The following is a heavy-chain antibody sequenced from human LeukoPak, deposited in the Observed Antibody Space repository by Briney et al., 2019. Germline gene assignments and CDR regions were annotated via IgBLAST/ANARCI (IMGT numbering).Heavy chain of an antibody. CDR2: IYPGDSDT. J-gene: IGHJ5*02. CDR3: ARHTNYCSGGTCSTGWFDP. CDR1: GYTFTNYW. V-gene: IGHV5-51*01. Sequence: GESLKISCEGSGYTFTNYWIGWVRQMPGKGLEWVGIIYPGDSDTRYSPSFQGQVTISADKSISTAYLQWSSLKASDTAIYYCARHTNYCSGGTCSTGWFDPWGQGTLVTVSS. D-gene: IGHD2-15*01.